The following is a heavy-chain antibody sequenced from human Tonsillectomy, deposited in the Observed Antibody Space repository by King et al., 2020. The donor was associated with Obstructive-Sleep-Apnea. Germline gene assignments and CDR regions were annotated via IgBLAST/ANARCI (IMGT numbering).Heavy chain of an antibody. CDR1: GFSLSTSGVG. CDR2: ISWDDDK. Sequence: TLKESGPTLVKPTQTLTLTCTFSGFSLSTSGVGVGWIRQPPGKALEWLAPISWDDDKRYSPSLKSRLTITKDTPKNQVGLTMTNMDTMDTATYYCAHRPPISFVSSQIFDIWGQGTMVTVSS. V-gene: IGHV2-5*02. CDR3: AHRPPISFVSSQIFDI. J-gene: IGHJ3*02. D-gene: IGHD3-16*02.